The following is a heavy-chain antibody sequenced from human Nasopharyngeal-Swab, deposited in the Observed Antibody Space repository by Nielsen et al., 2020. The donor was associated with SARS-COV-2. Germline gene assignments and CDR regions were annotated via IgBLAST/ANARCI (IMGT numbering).Heavy chain of an antibody. CDR2: ISKSSSTV. CDR1: GFTFRSRN. J-gene: IGHJ4*02. D-gene: IGHD5-12*01. V-gene: IGHV3-48*02. CDR3: AREGSFVAPDTFDR. Sequence: GGSLRLSCVASGFTFRSRNMHWVRQAPGKGLEWISYISKSSSTVYYADSVKGRITISRDNAKSSLYLQMNRLTNEDTAVYYCAREGSFVAPDTFDRWGQGTLVTVSS.